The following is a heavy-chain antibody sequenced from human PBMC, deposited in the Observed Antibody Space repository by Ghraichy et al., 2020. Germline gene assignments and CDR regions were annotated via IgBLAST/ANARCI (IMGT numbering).Heavy chain of an antibody. Sequence: ASVKVSCKASGYTFTSYAMHWVRQAPGQRLEWMGWINAGNGNTKYSQKFQGRVTITRDTSASTAYMELSSLRSEDTAVYYCARTSVLRYFDWLFHDAFDIWGQGTMVTVSS. CDR3: ARTSVLRYFDWLFHDAFDI. CDR1: GYTFTSYA. V-gene: IGHV1-3*01. D-gene: IGHD3-9*01. J-gene: IGHJ3*02. CDR2: INAGNGNT.